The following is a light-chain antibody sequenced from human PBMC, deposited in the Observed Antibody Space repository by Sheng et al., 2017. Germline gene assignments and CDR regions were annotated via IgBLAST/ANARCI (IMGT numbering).Light chain of an antibody. CDR1: EYSQL. V-gene: IGKV1-39*01. Sequence: DIQMTQSPLPVCICWRQSHHHLPGKSEYSQLFKLVSAETRESPKGPDLCYVHFGKWGPPSRFSGSGSGTDFTLTISSLQPEDFGSYYCQQSRYTPRTFGQGTKVEIK. J-gene: IGKJ1*01. CDR2: YV. CDR3: QQSRYTPRT.